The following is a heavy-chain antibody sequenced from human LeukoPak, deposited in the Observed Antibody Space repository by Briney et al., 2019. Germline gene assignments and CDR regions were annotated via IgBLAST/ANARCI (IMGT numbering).Heavy chain of an antibody. Sequence: SETLSLTCTVSGGSISSYYWSWIRQPAGKGLEWIGRFYIRGNTKYNPSLKSRATMSVDTSKNQFSLKLSSVTAADTAVYYCVGDRPGTNGFDIWGQGTMVTVSS. V-gene: IGHV4-4*07. CDR1: GGSISSYY. D-gene: IGHD1-7*01. J-gene: IGHJ3*02. CDR2: FYIRGNT. CDR3: VGDRPGTNGFDI.